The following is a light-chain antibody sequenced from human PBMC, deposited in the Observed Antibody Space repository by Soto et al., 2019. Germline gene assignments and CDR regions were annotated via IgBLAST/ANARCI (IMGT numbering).Light chain of an antibody. J-gene: IGLJ3*02. CDR2: DVS. V-gene: IGLV2-11*01. CDR3: CSYAGSYTWV. Sequence: QSALTQPRSVSGSPGQSVTISCTGTSSDVGVYNYVSWYQQHPGKAPKLMIYDVSKRPSGVPDRFSGSKSGNTASLTISGLQAEDEDDYYCCSYAGSYTWVFGEGTKLTVL. CDR1: SSDVGVYNY.